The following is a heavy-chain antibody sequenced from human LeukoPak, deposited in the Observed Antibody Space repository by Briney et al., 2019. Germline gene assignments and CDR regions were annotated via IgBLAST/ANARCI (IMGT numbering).Heavy chain of an antibody. CDR1: VFTFSSYW. CDR2: IKQDGSEK. Sequence: GGSLRLSCAASVFTFSSYWMSWVRQAPGKGLEWVANIKQDGSEKYYVDSVKGRFTISRDNAKNSLYLQMNSLRAEDTALYYCARDLTIFGVVNSRYFDYWGQGTLVTVSS. J-gene: IGHJ4*02. D-gene: IGHD3-3*01. V-gene: IGHV3-7*03. CDR3: ARDLTIFGVVNSRYFDY.